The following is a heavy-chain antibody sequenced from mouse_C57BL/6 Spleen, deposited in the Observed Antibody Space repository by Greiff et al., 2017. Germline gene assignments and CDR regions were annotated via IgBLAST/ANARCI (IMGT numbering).Heavy chain of an antibody. J-gene: IGHJ2*01. Sequence: VQLQQPGAELVMPGASVKLSCKASGYTFTSYWMHWVKQRPGQGLEWIGEIDPSDSYTNYNQKFKGKSTLTVDKSSSTAYMQLSSLTSEDSAVYYCARRAYDYSYYFDYWGQGTTLTVSS. CDR2: IDPSDSYT. CDR1: GYTFTSYW. D-gene: IGHD2-4*01. V-gene: IGHV1-69*01. CDR3: ARRAYDYSYYFDY.